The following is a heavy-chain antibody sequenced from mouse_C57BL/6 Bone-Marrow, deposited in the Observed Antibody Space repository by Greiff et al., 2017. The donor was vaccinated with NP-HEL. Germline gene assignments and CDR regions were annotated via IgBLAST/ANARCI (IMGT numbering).Heavy chain of an antibody. D-gene: IGHD2-5*01. Sequence: EVQLVESGGGLVQPKGSLKLSCAASGFSFNTYAMNWVRQAPGKGLEWVARIRSKSNNYATYYADSVKDRFTISRDDSESMLYLQMNNLKTEDTAMYYCVRLPLAYHSNHVGSMDYWGQGTSVTVSS. CDR1: GFSFNTYA. J-gene: IGHJ4*01. CDR3: VRLPLAYHSNHVGSMDY. V-gene: IGHV10-1*01. CDR2: IRSKSNNYAT.